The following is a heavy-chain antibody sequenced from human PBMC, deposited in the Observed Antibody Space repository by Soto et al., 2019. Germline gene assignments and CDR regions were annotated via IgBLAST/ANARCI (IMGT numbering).Heavy chain of an antibody. Sequence: PRLSCAASGFTFGIYAMTWVRQAPGKGLEWVSTIGGSGGDTSYADFVRGQFTISRDNSRNTLYLQMHSLRAEDTAVYYCAKDAPGSGWLCGYWGHVTLFTVSS. J-gene: IGHJ4*01. CDR3: AKDAPGSGWLCGY. CDR1: GFTFGIYA. V-gene: IGHV3-23*01. D-gene: IGHD3-22*01. CDR2: IGGSGGDT.